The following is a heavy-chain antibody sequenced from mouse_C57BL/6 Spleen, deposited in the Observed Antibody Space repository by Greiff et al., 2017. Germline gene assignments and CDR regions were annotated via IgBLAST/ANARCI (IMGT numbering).Heavy chain of an antibody. Sequence: DVKLVESGGGLVKPGGSLKLSCAASGFTFSSYAMSWVRQTPEKRLEWVATISDGGSYTYYPDNVKGRFTISRDNAKNNLYLQMSHLKSEDTAMYYCARDYDYIFDYWGQGTTLTVSS. D-gene: IGHD2-4*01. V-gene: IGHV5-4*01. J-gene: IGHJ2*01. CDR3: ARDYDYIFDY. CDR2: ISDGGSYT. CDR1: GFTFSSYA.